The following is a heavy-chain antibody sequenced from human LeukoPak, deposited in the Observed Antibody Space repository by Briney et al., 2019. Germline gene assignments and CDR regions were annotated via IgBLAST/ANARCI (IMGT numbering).Heavy chain of an antibody. CDR3: ATGGSESYYRLDY. Sequence: PGGSLRLPCAASGFTFSSYGMHWVRQAPGKGLEWVAVISYDGSNKYYADSVKGRFTISRDNSRNTLYLQMNSLRAEDTAVYYCATGGSESYYRLDYWGQGTLVPVSS. V-gene: IGHV3-30*03. J-gene: IGHJ4*02. CDR2: ISYDGSNK. CDR1: GFTFSSYG. D-gene: IGHD3-10*01.